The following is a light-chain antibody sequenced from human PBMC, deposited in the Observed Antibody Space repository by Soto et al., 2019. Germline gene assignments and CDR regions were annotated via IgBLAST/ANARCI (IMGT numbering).Light chain of an antibody. CDR3: QQRSNWPPLT. J-gene: IGKJ4*01. V-gene: IGKV3-11*01. Sequence: EIVLTQSPATLSLSPGERATLSCRASQSVSSYLAWYQQKPGQAPRLLIYDASNRATGIPARFTGSGSGTDFTLTINSLDPEDSAVYYCQQRSNWPPLTFGGGTKVEIK. CDR2: DAS. CDR1: QSVSSY.